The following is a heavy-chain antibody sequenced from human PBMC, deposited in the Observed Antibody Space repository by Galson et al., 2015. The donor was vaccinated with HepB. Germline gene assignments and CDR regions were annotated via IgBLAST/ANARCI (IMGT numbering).Heavy chain of an antibody. V-gene: IGHV3-7*01. CDR2: IKPDGGEG. CDR1: GFSFSIYW. D-gene: IGHD6-6*01. J-gene: IGHJ4*02. Sequence: SLRLSCAASGFSFSIYWMPWVRQAPGKGLEWVARIKPDGGEGSYVDSVKGRFTISRDNAKSSLYLQMNSLRAEDAAVYYCARGRSVDSWGQGTLVTVSS. CDR3: ARGRSVDS.